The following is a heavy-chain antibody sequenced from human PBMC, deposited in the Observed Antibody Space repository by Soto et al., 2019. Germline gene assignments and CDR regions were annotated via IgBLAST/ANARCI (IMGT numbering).Heavy chain of an antibody. CDR3: AKGGRVYYGSGGYFDS. D-gene: IGHD3-10*01. CDR1: GVSISTSNW. Sequence: QVQLQESGPGLVKPSGTLSLTCAVSGVSISTSNWWSWARQSPGKGLEWIGEIYHSGSTNYNPSLQSRVTISVDKSTNPCSLHLGSVNAADTAVYFCAKGGRVYYGSGGYFDSWGQGILVTVSS. J-gene: IGHJ4*02. CDR2: IYHSGST. V-gene: IGHV4-4*02.